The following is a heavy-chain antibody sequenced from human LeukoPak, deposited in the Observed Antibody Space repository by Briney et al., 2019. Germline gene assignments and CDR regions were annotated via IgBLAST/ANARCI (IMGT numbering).Heavy chain of an antibody. CDR2: LSDSGGST. Sequence: GGSLRLSCAASGFMLTNYGMNWVRQAPGKGLEWVSGLSDSGGSTYYADSVKGQFTISRDNSKNTLYLQMNSLRAEDTALYFCARRSGTYYPGFDYWGQGTLVTVSS. CDR1: GFMLTNYG. V-gene: IGHV3-23*01. J-gene: IGHJ4*02. CDR3: ARRSGTYYPGFDY. D-gene: IGHD1-26*01.